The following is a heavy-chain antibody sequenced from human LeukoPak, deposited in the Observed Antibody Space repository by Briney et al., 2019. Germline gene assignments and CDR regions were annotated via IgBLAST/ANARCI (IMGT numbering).Heavy chain of an antibody. V-gene: IGHV4-4*07. CDR3: ARGRYGGYFDC. CDR2: IYTSGST. D-gene: IGHD4-23*01. J-gene: IGHJ4*02. CDR1: GGSISGDY. Sequence: SETLSLTCTVSGGSISGDYWSWIRQPAGTGLEWIGRIYTSGSTIYNPSLKSRVTMSVDTSKIQFSLMLSPVTAADTAVYYCARGRYGGYFDCWGQGTLVTVSS.